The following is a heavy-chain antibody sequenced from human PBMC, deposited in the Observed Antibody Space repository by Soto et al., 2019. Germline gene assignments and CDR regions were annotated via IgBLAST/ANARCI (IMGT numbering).Heavy chain of an antibody. D-gene: IGHD6-13*01. CDR2: IVPIYRTA. CDR3: VRDSGAKLSSS. Sequence: ASVKVSCKASGGTFSSYRINWVRQAPGQGLEWVGGIVPIYRTADYAQKFQGRVTITADESARTSYMGLRSLKSQDTAVYYCVRDSGAKLSSSWGQGTLVTVSS. J-gene: IGHJ4*02. CDR1: GGTFSSYR. V-gene: IGHV1-69*13.